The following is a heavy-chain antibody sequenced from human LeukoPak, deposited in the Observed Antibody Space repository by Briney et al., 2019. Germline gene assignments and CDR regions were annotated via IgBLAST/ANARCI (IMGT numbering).Heavy chain of an antibody. D-gene: IGHD5-18*01. CDR1: GASISSSSYY. CDR2: IYYRGTT. J-gene: IGHJ4*02. CDR3: ARISVYSYGTAFDY. V-gene: IGHV4-39*07. Sequence: PSETLSLTCTVSGASISSSSYYWGWIRQPPGKGLEWIGHIYYRGTTYYNPSLKSRATISVDTSKNQFSLKLSSVTAADTAVYYCARISVYSYGTAFDYWGQGTLVTVSS.